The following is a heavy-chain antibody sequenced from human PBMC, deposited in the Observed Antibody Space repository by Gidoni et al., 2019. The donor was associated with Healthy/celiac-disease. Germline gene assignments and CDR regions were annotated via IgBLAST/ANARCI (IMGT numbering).Heavy chain of an antibody. CDR2: ISSSSSTI. J-gene: IGHJ6*03. CDR1: GFTFSSYS. D-gene: IGHD6-19*01. CDR3: ARETPPRPVAHMDV. V-gene: IGHV3-48*02. Sequence: EVQLVESGGGLVQPGGSLRLSCAASGFTFSSYSMNWVRQAPGKGLEWVSYISSSSSTIYYADSVKGRFTISRDNAKNSLYLQMNSLRDEDTAVYYCARETPPRPVAHMDVWGKGTTVTVSS.